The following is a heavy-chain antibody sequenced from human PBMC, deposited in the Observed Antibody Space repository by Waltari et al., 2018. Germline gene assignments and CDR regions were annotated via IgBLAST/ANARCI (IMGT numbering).Heavy chain of an antibody. CDR3: ARDFGDDTTGYYGMDV. CDR1: GFTVSSNY. Sequence: EVQLVDSGGGLVQPGGSLRLSCAASGFTVSSNYMIWVRQAPGKGLEWLVDIQSGGIAYYADSVKGRFTISRDTSKNTLYLQMNSLRSEDTGVYYCARDFGDDTTGYYGMDVWGQGTTVTVSS. V-gene: IGHV3-66*02. D-gene: IGHD3-22*01. J-gene: IGHJ6*02. CDR2: IQSGGIA.